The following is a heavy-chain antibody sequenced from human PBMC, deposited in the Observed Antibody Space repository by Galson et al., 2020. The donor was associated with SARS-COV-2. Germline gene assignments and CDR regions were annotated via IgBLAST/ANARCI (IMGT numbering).Heavy chain of an antibody. CDR3: ARDRLGYCTSGVCYRSDY. V-gene: IGHV1-18*01. CDR2: ISAQTGNT. Sequence: ASVKVSCKASGYIFSSYGVSWARQAPGQGLEWMGWISAQTGNTNYAQNLQGRVTLTTDKSTSTAYMKLRSLRSDDTAVYYCARDRLGYCTSGVCYRSDYWGQGTLVTVSS. J-gene: IGHJ4*02. D-gene: IGHD2-8*01. CDR1: GYIFSSYG.